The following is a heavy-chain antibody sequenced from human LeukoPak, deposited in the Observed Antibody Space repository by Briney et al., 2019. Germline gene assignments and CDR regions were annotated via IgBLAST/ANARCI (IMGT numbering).Heavy chain of an antibody. CDR3: AKGRGTYYYDSSGYYLDY. Sequence: GGSLRLSCAASGFTFSSYGMHWVRQAPGKGLEWVAFIRYDGSNKYYADSVKGRSTISRDNSKNTLYLQMNSLRAEDTAVYYCAKGRGTYYYDSSGYYLDYWGQGTLVTVSS. CDR2: IRYDGSNK. J-gene: IGHJ4*02. V-gene: IGHV3-30*02. CDR1: GFTFSSYG. D-gene: IGHD3-22*01.